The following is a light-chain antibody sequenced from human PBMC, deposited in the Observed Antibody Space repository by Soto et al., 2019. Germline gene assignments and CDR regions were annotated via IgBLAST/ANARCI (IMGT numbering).Light chain of an antibody. J-gene: IGLJ1*01. Sequence: QSVLTQPASVSGSPGQSIAISCTGVRTDVADGYDYVSWYQQHPGQAPQLIIYDVSNRPSGVSDRFSGSKSGNTASLTISGLQSEDEAEYYCTSYTSSTPFYVFGIGTKVSVL. CDR3: TSYTSSTPFYV. V-gene: IGLV2-14*03. CDR2: DVS. CDR1: RTDVADGYDY.